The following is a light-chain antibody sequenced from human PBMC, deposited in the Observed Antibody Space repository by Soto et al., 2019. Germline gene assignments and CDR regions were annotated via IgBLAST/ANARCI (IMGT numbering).Light chain of an antibody. CDR1: QSIHIY. Sequence: DIQMTQSPSSLSASVGDRVTITCRASQSIHIYLNWYQQKPGKAPKVLIYAASSLQSGVPSRFSGSGSGTDFTLTISSLQPEDFATYHCQQSFITPYTFGQGTKLEIK. V-gene: IGKV1-39*01. J-gene: IGKJ2*01. CDR3: QQSFITPYT. CDR2: AAS.